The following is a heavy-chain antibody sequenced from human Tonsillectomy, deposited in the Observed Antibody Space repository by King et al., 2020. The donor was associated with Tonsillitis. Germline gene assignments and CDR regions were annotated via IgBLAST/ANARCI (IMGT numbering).Heavy chain of an antibody. J-gene: IGHJ4*02. CDR2: ISNSGGNT. CDR3: GKDGHISGWYYFDF. Sequence: VQLVESGGGLVQPGGSLRLSCAASGFTFSSYAMSWVRQAPGKGLEWGSGISNSGGNTYYADSVKGRFTISRDNSKNTRYLQMNSLRAGDTAAYYCGKDGHISGWYYFDFWGQGTLVTVSS. V-gene: IGHV3-23*04. CDR1: GFTFSSYA. D-gene: IGHD6-19*01.